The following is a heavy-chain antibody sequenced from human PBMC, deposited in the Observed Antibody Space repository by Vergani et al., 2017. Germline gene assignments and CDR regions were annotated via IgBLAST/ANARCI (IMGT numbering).Heavy chain of an antibody. J-gene: IGHJ6*03. CDR2: IDHTGRP. CDR3: SRVNTETNGHLYYDYYVDV. D-gene: IGHD4-11*01. V-gene: IGHV4-34*01. Sequence: QVQLQQWGGGLLKPSETLSLTCVVNGGSFTSYNWTWIRQSPGGGLEWVGDIDHTGRPDYNPSLKRRLTMSVDKSRNQFSLTLNSVAATDTAIYFCSRVNTETNGHLYYDYYVDVWGQGTAVTVS. CDR1: GGSFTSYN.